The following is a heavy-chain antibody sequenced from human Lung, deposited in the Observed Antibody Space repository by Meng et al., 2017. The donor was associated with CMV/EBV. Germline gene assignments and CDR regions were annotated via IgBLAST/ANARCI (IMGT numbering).Heavy chain of an antibody. D-gene: IGHD2-2*01. CDR3: ARDLQTFCGSPGCYDGFPH. CDR2: ISGSGQDK. J-gene: IGHJ4*02. Sequence: GESLKISCAASGFTFMPYNMNWVRQAPGKGLEWVSSISGSGQDKYYADSLRGRFTVSRDNRRKALYLQMDALRVEDTAVYYCARDLQTFCGSPGCYDGFPHWGQGTLVTVSS. V-gene: IGHV3-21*01. CDR1: GFTFMPYN.